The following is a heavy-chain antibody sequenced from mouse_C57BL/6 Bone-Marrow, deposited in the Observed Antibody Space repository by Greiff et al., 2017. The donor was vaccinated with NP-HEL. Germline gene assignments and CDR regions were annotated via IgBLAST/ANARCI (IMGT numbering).Heavy chain of an antibody. Sequence: QVQLQQSGAELVKPGASVKLSCKASGYTFTSYWMQWVKQRPGQGLEWIGEIDPSDSSPNYNHKFKGKATLTVDTSSSTAYMQLSSLTAEDSAVYYCARYDYGFAYWGQGTLVTVSA. CDR2: IDPSDSSP. CDR1: GYTFTSYW. D-gene: IGHD2-4*01. V-gene: IGHV1-50*01. J-gene: IGHJ3*01. CDR3: ARYDYGFAY.